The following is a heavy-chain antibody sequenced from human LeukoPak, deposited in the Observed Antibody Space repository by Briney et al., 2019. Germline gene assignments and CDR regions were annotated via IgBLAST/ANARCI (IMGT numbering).Heavy chain of an antibody. Sequence: SETLSPTCTVSGGSISGYYWSWVRQPAGKGLEWIGRIYSSGITNYNPSLKSRVTMSVDTSKNQFSLNLSCVTAADTAVYYCAREPSTVRWVDPWGQGTLATVSS. D-gene: IGHD2-8*02. CDR3: AREPSTVRWVDP. CDR1: GGSISGYY. J-gene: IGHJ5*02. CDR2: IYSSGIT. V-gene: IGHV4-4*07.